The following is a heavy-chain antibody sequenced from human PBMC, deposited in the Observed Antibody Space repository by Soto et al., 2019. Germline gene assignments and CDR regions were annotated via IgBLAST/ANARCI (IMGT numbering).Heavy chain of an antibody. V-gene: IGHV1-69*06. D-gene: IGHD6-13*01. Sequence: SVKVSCKASGGTFSSYAISWVRQAPGQGLEWMGGIIPIFGTANYAQKFQGRVTITADKSTSTAYMELSSLRSEDTAVYYCARDRVSSSSCCDYGMDVWGQGTTVTVSS. J-gene: IGHJ6*02. CDR3: ARDRVSSSSCCDYGMDV. CDR2: IIPIFGTA. CDR1: GGTFSSYA.